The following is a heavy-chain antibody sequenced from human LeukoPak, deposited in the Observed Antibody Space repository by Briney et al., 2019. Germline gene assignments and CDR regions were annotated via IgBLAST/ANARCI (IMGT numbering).Heavy chain of an antibody. J-gene: IGHJ4*02. CDR1: GFTFSTYW. Sequence: GESLRLSCAASGFTFSTYWMHWVRQTPGQGLVWLSRIKNDGSVTSHAESVKGRFTISRDDAKNTMYLQMSSLRAEDTALYCCASGRWSDYLDFWGQGTLVTVSS. V-gene: IGHV3-74*01. CDR2: IKNDGSVT. D-gene: IGHD3-3*01. CDR3: ASGRWSDYLDF.